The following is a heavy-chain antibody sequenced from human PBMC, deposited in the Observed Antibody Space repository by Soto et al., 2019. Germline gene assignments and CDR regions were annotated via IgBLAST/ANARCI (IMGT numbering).Heavy chain of an antibody. CDR1: GFTFSRHA. CDR3: VRSRRVAVADSFDL. Sequence: GGSLRLSCEGSGFTFSRHALHWVRQAPGKGLEWVAVVSKDGSVKYWIESVKGRSTLSRDNSKNTVYLEMNSLRPEDTGVYHCVRSRRVAVADSFDLWCQGTLVPVSS. D-gene: IGHD3-10*01. V-gene: IGHV3-30-3*01. CDR2: VSKDGSVK. J-gene: IGHJ4*02.